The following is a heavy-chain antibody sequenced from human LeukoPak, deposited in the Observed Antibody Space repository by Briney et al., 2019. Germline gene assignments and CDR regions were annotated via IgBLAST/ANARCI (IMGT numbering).Heavy chain of an antibody. CDR1: GYSISSGYY. V-gene: IGHV4-38-2*02. CDR2: IYHSGST. Sequence: SETLSLTCTVSGYSISSGYYWGWIRQPPGKGLEWIGSIYHSGSTYYNPSLKSRVTISVDTSKNQFSLKLSSVTAADTAVYYCARDDYYYDSSGYHLFDYWGQGTLVTVSS. CDR3: ARDDYYYDSSGYHLFDY. J-gene: IGHJ4*02. D-gene: IGHD3-22*01.